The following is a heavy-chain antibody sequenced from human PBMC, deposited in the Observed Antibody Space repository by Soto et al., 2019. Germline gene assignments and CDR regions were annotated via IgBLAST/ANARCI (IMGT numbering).Heavy chain of an antibody. V-gene: IGHV4-31*03. J-gene: IGHJ4*02. CDR1: GGSISSGGYY. D-gene: IGHD3-10*01. Sequence: QVQLQESGPGLVKPSQTLSLTCTVSGGSISSGGYYWSWLRQHPGKGLEWIGYIYYSGSTYYNPALKSRVTISVDTSKNQFSLRLVSVTAADPAVYYWARGGDRGGFDYWGQGTLVTVSS. CDR3: ARGGDRGGFDY. CDR2: IYYSGST.